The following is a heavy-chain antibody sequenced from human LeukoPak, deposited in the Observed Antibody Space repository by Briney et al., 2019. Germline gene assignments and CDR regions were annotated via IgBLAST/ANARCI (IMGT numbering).Heavy chain of an antibody. CDR2: ISSSSSYI. CDR3: AKGTYYYDSSGYYGGVY. D-gene: IGHD3-22*01. V-gene: IGHV3-21*04. CDR1: GFTFSSYS. J-gene: IGHJ4*02. Sequence: NPGGSLRLSCAASGFTFSSYSMNWVRQAPGKGLEWVSSISSSSSYIYYADSVKGRFTISRDNAKNSLYLQMNSLRAEDTAVYYCAKGTYYYDSSGYYGGVYWGQGTLVTVSS.